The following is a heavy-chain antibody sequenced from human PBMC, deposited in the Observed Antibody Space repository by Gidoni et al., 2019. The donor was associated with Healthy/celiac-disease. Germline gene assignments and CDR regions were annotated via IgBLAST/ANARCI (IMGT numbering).Heavy chain of an antibody. CDR2: ISWNSGSI. CDR1: GFTFDDYA. J-gene: IGHJ4*02. Sequence: EVQLVASGGGLVQPGRSLRLACAAAGFTFDDYAVHWVRQAPGKGLEWVSGISWNSGSIGYADSVKGRFTISRDNAKNSLYLQMNSLRAEDTALYYCAKDRWWRHTVLRGSATDYWGQGTLVTVSS. V-gene: IGHV3-9*01. CDR3: AKDRWWRHTVLRGSATDY. D-gene: IGHD1-26*01.